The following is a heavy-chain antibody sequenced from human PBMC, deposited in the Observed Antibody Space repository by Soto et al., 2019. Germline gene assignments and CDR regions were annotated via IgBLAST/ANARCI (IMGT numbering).Heavy chain of an antibody. J-gene: IGHJ6*02. Sequence: EVQLVESGGGSVQPGESLRLSCAASGFSFRDYDMHWVRQPTDKGLEWVTGLGAADDPYYVASVKGRFSLSRDNAQNFLYLQMNNLRVDDSAVYFCARAYLGRLPRRADYYYAMDVWGRGTTVTVSS. CDR1: GFSFRDYD. CDR2: LGAADDP. CDR3: ARAYLGRLPRRADYYYAMDV. V-gene: IGHV3-13*05. D-gene: IGHD1-26*01.